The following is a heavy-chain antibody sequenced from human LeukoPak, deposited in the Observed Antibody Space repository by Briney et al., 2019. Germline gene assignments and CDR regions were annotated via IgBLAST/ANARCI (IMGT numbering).Heavy chain of an antibody. V-gene: IGHV1-18*01. Sequence: ASVKVSCKTSGYNFNNYGISWGRHAPGQGLEWMCWIIAYSVDTNYAQKLQGRVTMTTYTSTSTTYMELRSLRSDETAVYYCARLEMYNYDSSGYYLGGYFDYWGQGTLVTVSS. CDR1: GYNFNNYG. D-gene: IGHD3-22*01. CDR3: ARLEMYNYDSSGYYLGGYFDY. J-gene: IGHJ4*02. CDR2: IIAYSVDT.